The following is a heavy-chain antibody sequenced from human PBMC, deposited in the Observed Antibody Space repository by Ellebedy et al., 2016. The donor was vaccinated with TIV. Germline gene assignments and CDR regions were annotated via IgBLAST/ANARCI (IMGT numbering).Heavy chain of an antibody. CDR3: ARGTSIAAGAL. D-gene: IGHD6-13*01. V-gene: IGHV4-61*02. J-gene: IGHJ4*02. Sequence: SKPSLKSRVTISVDTSKDQFSLELRSVTAADTAVYFCARGTSIAAGALWGPGILVTVSS.